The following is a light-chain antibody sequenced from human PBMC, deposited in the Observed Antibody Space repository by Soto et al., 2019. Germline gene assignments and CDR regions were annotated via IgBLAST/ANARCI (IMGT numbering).Light chain of an antibody. V-gene: IGLV2-23*01. CDR3: CSYAGSSTSHVV. Sequence: QSALTQPASVSGSPGQSITISCTGTSSDVGSYNLVSWYQQHPGKAPKLMIYEGSKRPSGVSNRFSGSKSGNTASLTISGLQAEDEADYYCCSYAGSSTSHVVFGGVTQLTVL. CDR1: SSDVGSYNL. CDR2: EGS. J-gene: IGLJ2*01.